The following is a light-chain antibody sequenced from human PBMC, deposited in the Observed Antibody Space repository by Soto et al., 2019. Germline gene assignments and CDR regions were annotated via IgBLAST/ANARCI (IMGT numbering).Light chain of an antibody. CDR2: EVT. CDR3: SSYTNINTRACV. CDR1: SGDIGSYNR. J-gene: IGLJ1*01. V-gene: IGLV2-14*01. Sequence: QSALAQPAAVSGSPGQSITISCTGTSGDIGSYNRVSWYQQHPGKAPKLILYEVTDRPSGVSNRFSGSKSGNTASLTISGLQAEDEAEYYCSSYTNINTRACVFGTGTKVTAL.